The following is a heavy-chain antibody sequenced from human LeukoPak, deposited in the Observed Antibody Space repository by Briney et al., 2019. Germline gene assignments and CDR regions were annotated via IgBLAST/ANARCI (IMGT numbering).Heavy chain of an antibody. CDR2: ISSSSSYI. CDR3: ARDPNMVRGVIIYYYGMDV. J-gene: IGHJ6*02. D-gene: IGHD3-10*01. Sequence: GRYLRLSCAASGFTFSSYAMHWVRQAPGKGLEWVSSISSSSSYIYYADSVKGRFTISRDNAKNSLYLQMNSLRAEDTAVYYCARDPNMVRGVIIYYYGMDVWGQGTTVTVSS. CDR1: GFTFSSYA. V-gene: IGHV3-21*01.